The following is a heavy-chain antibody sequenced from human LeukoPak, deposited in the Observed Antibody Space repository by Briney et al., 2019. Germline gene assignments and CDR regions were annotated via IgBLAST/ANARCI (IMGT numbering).Heavy chain of an antibody. V-gene: IGHV4-38-2*02. Sequence: SETLSLTCGVYGYSFSSGYQWAWIRPSPGKGLERIGSNYNSGGAHYNPSLKRRVTISVETSKNQFSPNMYSVTAADTAVYYCARDPRWLTPDCTSTSCYENYFDPRGQGTLGTVS. D-gene: IGHD2-2*01. CDR3: ARDPRWLTPDCTSTSCYENYFDP. CDR2: NYNSGGA. CDR1: GYSFSSGYQ. J-gene: IGHJ5*02.